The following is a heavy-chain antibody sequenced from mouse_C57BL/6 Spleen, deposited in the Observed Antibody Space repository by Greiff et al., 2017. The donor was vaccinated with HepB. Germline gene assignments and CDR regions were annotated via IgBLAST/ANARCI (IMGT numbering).Heavy chain of an antibody. CDR3: ARDPHYYGSSHAMDY. CDR2: ISDGGSYT. V-gene: IGHV5-4*01. J-gene: IGHJ4*01. Sequence: EVKLMESGGGLVKPGGSLKLSCAASGFTFSSYAMSWVRQTPEKRLEWVATISDGGSYTYYPDNLKGRFTISRDNATNNLSLQMSHLKSEDTAMYYCARDPHYYGSSHAMDYWGQGTSVTVSS. D-gene: IGHD1-1*01. CDR1: GFTFSSYA.